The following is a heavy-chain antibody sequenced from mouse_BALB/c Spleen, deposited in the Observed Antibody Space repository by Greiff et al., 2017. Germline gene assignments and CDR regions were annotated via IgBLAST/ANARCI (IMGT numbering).Heavy chain of an antibody. CDR1: GYTFTDYA. J-gene: IGHJ4*01. CDR2: ISTYYGNT. D-gene: IGHD2-14*01. CDR3: ARYPYRYDEGGYAMDD. Sequence: QVQLQQSGPELVRPGVSVKISCKGSGYTFTDYAMHWVKQSHAKSLEWIGVISTYYGNTNYNLKFKGKATMTVDKSSSTAYMELARLTSEDSAIYYCARYPYRYDEGGYAMDDWGQGTSVTVSS. V-gene: IGHV1-67*01.